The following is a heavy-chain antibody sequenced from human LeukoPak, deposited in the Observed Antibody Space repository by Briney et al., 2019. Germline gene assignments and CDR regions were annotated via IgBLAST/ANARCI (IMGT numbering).Heavy chain of an antibody. J-gene: IGHJ1*01. D-gene: IGHD3-10*02. CDR1: GFTFISYA. CDR3: AKDEDARPMYFQD. CDR2: ISGSGGSI. V-gene: IGHV3-23*01. Sequence: GGSLRLSCAASGFTFISYAMSWVRQAPGKGLEWVSAISGSGGSIYYADSVKGRFTVSRDNSKNTLYLQMNTLRAEDTAVYHCAKDEDARPMYFQDWGQGTLVTVSS.